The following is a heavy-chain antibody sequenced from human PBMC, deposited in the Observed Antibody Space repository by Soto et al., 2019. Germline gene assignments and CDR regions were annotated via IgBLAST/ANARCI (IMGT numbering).Heavy chain of an antibody. Sequence: GASLKISCKGSGYSFTNHWIGWLSQMPGKGLEWMGIIYPGDSDTKYSPSFQGQVTFSADKSISTAYLQWSSLKASDSAMYYCARRGGSGSNKYDSFEMEVVGQGTTVTVSS. V-gene: IGHV5-51*01. CDR2: IYPGDSDT. CDR3: ARRGGSGSNKYDSFEMEV. D-gene: IGHD3-3*01. J-gene: IGHJ6*01. CDR1: GYSFTNHW.